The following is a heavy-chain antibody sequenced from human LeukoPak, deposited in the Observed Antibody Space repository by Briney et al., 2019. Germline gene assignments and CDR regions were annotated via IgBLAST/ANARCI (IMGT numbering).Heavy chain of an antibody. V-gene: IGHV4-61*01. CDR3: ARCSSSWSNWFDP. Sequence: SQTLSLTCTVSGGSISSGNYYWSWIRQPPGKGLEWIGYIYYSGSTNYNPSLKSRVTISVDTSKNQFSLKLSSVTAADTAVYYCARCSSSWSNWFDPWGQGTLVTVSS. J-gene: IGHJ5*02. CDR1: GGSISSGNYY. CDR2: IYYSGST. D-gene: IGHD6-13*01.